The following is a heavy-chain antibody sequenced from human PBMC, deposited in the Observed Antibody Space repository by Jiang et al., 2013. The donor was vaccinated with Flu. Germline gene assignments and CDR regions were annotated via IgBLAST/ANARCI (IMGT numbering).Heavy chain of an antibody. CDR1: GGSVSSGSYY. V-gene: IGHV4-61*01. J-gene: IGHJ5*02. Sequence: GLVKPSETLSLTCTVSGGSVSSGSYYWSWIRQPPGKGLEWIGYIYYSGSTNYNPSLKSRVTISVDTSKNQFSLKLSSVTAADTAVYYCAREVLDTAMGFDPWGQGTLVTVSS. CDR3: AREVLDTAMGFDP. D-gene: IGHD5-18*01. CDR2: IYYSGST.